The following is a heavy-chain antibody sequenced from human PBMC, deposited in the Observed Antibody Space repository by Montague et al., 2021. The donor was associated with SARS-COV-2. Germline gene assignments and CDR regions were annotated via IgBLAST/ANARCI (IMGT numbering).Heavy chain of an antibody. CDR2: IYSTVIT. J-gene: IGHJ5*02. CDR3: ARDPHDYGWFDP. Sequence: TLSLTCTVSGGSISSASYYWSWIRQPAGKGLEWIGHIYSTVITNYNHSLKSRVTISVDFSKNQFSLKMTSVTAADTAVYYCARDPHDYGWFDPWGQGTLVTVSS. V-gene: IGHV4-61*09. D-gene: IGHD4-17*01. CDR1: GGSISSASYY.